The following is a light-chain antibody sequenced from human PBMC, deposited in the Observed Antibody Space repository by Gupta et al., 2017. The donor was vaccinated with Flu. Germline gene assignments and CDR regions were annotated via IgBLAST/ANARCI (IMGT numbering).Light chain of an antibody. CDR3: GAWDSSLPQGL. J-gene: IGLJ3*02. CDR1: SSNIGNNH. Sequence: HSVLTQPPSLSAAPGQKVTISCSGSSSNIGNNHVSWYQQFPGTAPKLLIYETRVRPSGVTDRFTGSKSGTSATLDITGLQSGDEADYYCGAWDSSLPQGLFGGGTKMTV. V-gene: IGLV1-51*02. CDR2: ETR.